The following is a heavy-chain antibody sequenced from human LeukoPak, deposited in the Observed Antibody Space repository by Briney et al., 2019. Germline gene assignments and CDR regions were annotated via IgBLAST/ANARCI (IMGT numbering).Heavy chain of an antibody. CDR2: VNPNSGDT. CDR1: GYSSNIYE. V-gene: IGHV1-8*01. Sequence: ASVKVSYKTSGYSSNIYEMNWVRQATGQGLEWMGWVNPNSGDTDYAQKFQGRLTMTRNTSISTAYMELSGLRLEDTAVYYCSRGPRFDPWGQGTQVTVSS. CDR3: SRGPRFDP. J-gene: IGHJ5*02.